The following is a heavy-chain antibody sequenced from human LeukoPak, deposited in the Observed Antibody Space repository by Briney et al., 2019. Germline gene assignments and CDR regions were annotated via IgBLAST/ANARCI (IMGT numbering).Heavy chain of an antibody. V-gene: IGHV3-23*01. Sequence: GGSLRLSCAASGFTFSTYWMNWVRQAPGKGLEWVSGISPRGDIIYYKESVRGRFTISRDNFKNMVSLQLNSLRAEDTAMYYCAKDDDWGRFNHWGQGTLVTVSS. CDR2: ISPRGDII. CDR3: AKDDDWGRFNH. J-gene: IGHJ1*01. CDR1: GFTFSTYW. D-gene: IGHD3-16*01.